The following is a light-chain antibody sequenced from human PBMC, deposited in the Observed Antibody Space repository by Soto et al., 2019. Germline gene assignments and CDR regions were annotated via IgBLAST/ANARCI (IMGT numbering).Light chain of an antibody. Sequence: EIVLTQSPGTLSLSPGERATLSCRASQSISNSYLAWYQQKPGQAPRLLIYGASSRATGIPDRFSGSGSVTDFTLTISRLEPEDVASYYCQKYDSAPTFGPGTKVDIK. V-gene: IGKV3-20*01. CDR1: QSISNSY. CDR3: QKYDSAPT. J-gene: IGKJ1*01. CDR2: GAS.